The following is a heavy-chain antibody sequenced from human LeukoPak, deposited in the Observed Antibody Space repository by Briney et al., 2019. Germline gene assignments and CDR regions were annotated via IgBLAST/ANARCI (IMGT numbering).Heavy chain of an antibody. D-gene: IGHD6-13*01. V-gene: IGHV1-69*13. CDR1: GGTFSSYA. CDR3: ARDVVTAAGQPFDY. J-gene: IGHJ4*02. CDR2: IIPIFGTA. Sequence: SVRVSCKASGGTFSSYAISWVRQAPGQGLEWMGGIIPIFGTANYAQKFQGRVTITADESTSTAYMELSSLRSEDTAVYYCARDVVTAAGQPFDYWGQGTLVTVSS.